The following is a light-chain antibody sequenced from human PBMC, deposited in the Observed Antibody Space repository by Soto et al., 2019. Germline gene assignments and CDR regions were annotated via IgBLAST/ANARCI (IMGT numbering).Light chain of an antibody. J-gene: IGKJ2*01. Sequence: ESVLTQSPGSLSLSPGETATLSCRASQSIINNYLAWYQQKPGQAPRLLIYGASIRATGVPDRFSGSGSGTAFTLTITRLEAEDFAVYYCQQYGTSPLMYTFGQGTKLGVK. V-gene: IGKV3-20*01. CDR3: QQYGTSPLMYT. CDR1: QSIINNY. CDR2: GAS.